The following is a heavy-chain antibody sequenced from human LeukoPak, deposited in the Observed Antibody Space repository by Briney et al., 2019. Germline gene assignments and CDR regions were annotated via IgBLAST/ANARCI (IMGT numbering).Heavy chain of an antibody. V-gene: IGHV3-23*01. Sequence: GGSLRLSCAASGFTFSSYAMSWVRQAPGKGLEWVSAISGSGGSTYYADSVKSRFTISRDNSKNTLYLQMNSLRAEDTAVYYCAKDRGYSSGWYDYWGQGTLVTVSS. CDR3: AKDRGYSSGWYDY. CDR1: GFTFSSYA. D-gene: IGHD6-19*01. J-gene: IGHJ4*02. CDR2: ISGSGGST.